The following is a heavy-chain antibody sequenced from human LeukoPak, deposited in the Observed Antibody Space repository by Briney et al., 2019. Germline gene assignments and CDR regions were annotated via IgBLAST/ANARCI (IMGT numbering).Heavy chain of an antibody. D-gene: IGHD3-22*01. CDR2: ISSSSSYI. CDR3: ARDGPADYDSSGYYPL. Sequence: PGGSLRLSCAASGFTFSSYSMNWVRQAPGKGLEWVSSISSSSSYIYYADSVKGRFTISRDNAKNSLYLQMNSLRAEDTAVYYCARDGPADYDSSGYYPLWGRGTLVTVSS. J-gene: IGHJ2*01. V-gene: IGHV3-21*01. CDR1: GFTFSSYS.